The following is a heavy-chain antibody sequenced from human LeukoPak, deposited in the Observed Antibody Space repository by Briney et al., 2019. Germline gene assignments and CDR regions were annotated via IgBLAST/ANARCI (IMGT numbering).Heavy chain of an antibody. D-gene: IGHD1-26*01. V-gene: IGHV4-34*01. CDR3: ARDQGGSYRYYYYGMDV. CDR1: GGSFSGYY. J-gene: IGHJ6*02. Sequence: SETLSLTCAVYGGSFSGYYWSWIRQPPGKGLEWIGEINHSGSTNYNPSLKSRVTISVDTSKNQFSLKLSSVTAADTAVYYCARDQGGSYRYYYYGMDVWGQGTTVTVSS. CDR2: INHSGST.